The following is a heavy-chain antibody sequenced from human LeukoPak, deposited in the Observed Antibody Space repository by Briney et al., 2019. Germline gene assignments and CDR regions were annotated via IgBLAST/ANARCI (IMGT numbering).Heavy chain of an antibody. V-gene: IGHV3-30*04. CDR2: ISYDGSNK. CDR3: ARETGGDNYYYYGMDV. J-gene: IGHJ6*04. D-gene: IGHD1-26*01. CDR1: GFTFSSYA. Sequence: GGSLRLYCAASGFTFSSYAMHWVRQAPGKGLEWVAVISYDGSNKYYADSVKGRFTISRDNSKNTLYLQMNSLRAEDTAVYYCARETGGDNYYYYGMDVWGKGTTVTVSS.